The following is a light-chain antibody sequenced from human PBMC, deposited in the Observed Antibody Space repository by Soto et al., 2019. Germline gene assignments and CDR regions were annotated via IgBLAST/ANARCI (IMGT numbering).Light chain of an antibody. Sequence: QSVLTQPPSASGTPGQRVTISCSGSSSNIGSNTVNWYQQLPGTAPKLLIYSNNQRPSGVPDRFSGSKSGTSASLAISGLQSEDEAEYYCAAWDDSLNGHVVLGGGTKLTVL. V-gene: IGLV1-44*01. CDR3: AAWDDSLNGHVV. J-gene: IGLJ2*01. CDR1: SSNIGSNT. CDR2: SNN.